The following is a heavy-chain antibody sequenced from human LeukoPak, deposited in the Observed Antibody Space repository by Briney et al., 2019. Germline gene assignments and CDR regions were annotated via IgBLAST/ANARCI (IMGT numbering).Heavy chain of an antibody. CDR1: GGSFSGYY. J-gene: IGHJ4*02. CDR3: ARGGTGVDIVATIPLPFDY. CDR2: INRSGST. Sequence: PSETLSLTCAVYGGSFSGYYWSWIRQPPGKGLEWIGEINRSGSTNYNPSLKSRVTISVDTSKNQFSLKLSSVTAADTAVYYCARGGTGVDIVATIPLPFDYWGQGTLVTVSS. D-gene: IGHD5-12*01. V-gene: IGHV4-34*01.